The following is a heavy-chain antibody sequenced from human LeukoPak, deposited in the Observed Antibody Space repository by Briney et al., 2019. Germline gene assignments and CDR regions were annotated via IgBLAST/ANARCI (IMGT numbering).Heavy chain of an antibody. CDR2: ISSRGDTT. CDR3: AKGGSRLFSHI. J-gene: IGHJ3*02. V-gene: IGHV3-11*04. CDR1: GFSFSDYY. D-gene: IGHD3-3*01. Sequence: GGSLRLSCAASGFSFSDYYMGWIRRAPGKGLEWVSYISSRGDTTYYADSVKGRFTISRDNAKNSLYLQMNSLRAEDTAVYYCAKGGSRLFSHIWGQGTMVTVSS.